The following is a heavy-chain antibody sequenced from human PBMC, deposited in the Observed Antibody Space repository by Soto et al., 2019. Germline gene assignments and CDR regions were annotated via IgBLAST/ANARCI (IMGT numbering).Heavy chain of an antibody. D-gene: IGHD6-6*01. Sequence: SETLSLTCTVSGGSISSYYWSWIRQPPGKGLEWIGYIYYSGSTNYNPSLKSRVTISVDTSKNQFSLKLSSVTAADTAVYYCARRFSYSSSSEEYYYYYMDVWGKGTTVTVSS. CDR2: IYYSGST. J-gene: IGHJ6*03. CDR1: GGSISSYY. CDR3: ARRFSYSSSSEEYYYYYMDV. V-gene: IGHV4-59*08.